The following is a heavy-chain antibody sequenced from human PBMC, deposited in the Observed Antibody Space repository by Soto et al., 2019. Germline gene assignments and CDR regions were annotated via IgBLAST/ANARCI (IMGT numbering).Heavy chain of an antibody. CDR3: ARDTSPYYDFWSLTSGMDV. J-gene: IGHJ6*02. Sequence: SLRLSCAASGFTFSSYSMNWVRQAPGKGLEWVSSISSSSSYIYYADSVKGRFTISRDNAKNSLYLQMNSLRAEDTAVYYCARDTSPYYDFWSLTSGMDVWGQGTTVTVSS. CDR2: ISSSSSYI. V-gene: IGHV3-21*01. D-gene: IGHD3-3*01. CDR1: GFTFSSYS.